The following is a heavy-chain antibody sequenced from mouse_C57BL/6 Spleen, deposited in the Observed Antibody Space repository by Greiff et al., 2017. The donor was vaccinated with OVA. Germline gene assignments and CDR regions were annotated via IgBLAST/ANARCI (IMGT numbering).Heavy chain of an antibody. Sequence: VQLQQPGAELVKPGASVKMSCKASGYTFTDYNMHWVKQSHGKSLEWIGYINPNNGGTSYNQKFKGKATLTVNKSSSTAYMELRSLTSEDSAVYYCARGGITTVLDYWGQGTTLTVSS. V-gene: IGHV1-22*01. J-gene: IGHJ2*01. D-gene: IGHD1-1*01. CDR2: INPNNGGT. CDR1: GYTFTDYN. CDR3: ARGGITTVLDY.